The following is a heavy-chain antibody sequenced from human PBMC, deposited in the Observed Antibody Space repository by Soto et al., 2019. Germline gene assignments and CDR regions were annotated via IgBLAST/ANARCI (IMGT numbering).Heavy chain of an antibody. CDR2: IIPILGIA. J-gene: IGHJ5*02. V-gene: IGHV1-69*02. Sequence: QVQLVQSGAEVKKPGSSVKVSCKASGGTFSSYTISWVRQAPGQGLEWMGRIIPILGIANYAQKFQGRVTITADKSTSTAYMELSSLRSEDTAVYYCARRDKQLVNNWFDPWGQGTLVTVSS. D-gene: IGHD6-13*01. CDR3: ARRDKQLVNNWFDP. CDR1: GGTFSSYT.